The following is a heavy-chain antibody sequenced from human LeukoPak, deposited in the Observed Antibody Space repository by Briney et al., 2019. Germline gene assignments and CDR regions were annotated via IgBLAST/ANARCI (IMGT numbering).Heavy chain of an antibody. J-gene: IGHJ4*02. V-gene: IGHV3-7*03. CDR3: ARIGYSSSSFDY. D-gene: IGHD6-6*01. Sequence: GGSLRLSCAASGFTFINYWMSWVRQAPGKGLEWVANMKQDGSVKYYVDSMKGRFTISGDNAKNSLYLQMSGLRAEDTAVYFCARIGYSSSSFDYWGQGVLVTVYS. CDR2: MKQDGSVK. CDR1: GFTFINYW.